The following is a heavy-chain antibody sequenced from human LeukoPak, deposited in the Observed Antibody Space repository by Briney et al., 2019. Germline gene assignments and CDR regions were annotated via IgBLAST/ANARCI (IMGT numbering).Heavy chain of an antibody. Sequence: GGSLRLSCAASGFTVSSNYMSWVRQAPGKGLEWVSVIYSGGSTYYADSVKGRFTISRDNSKNTLYLQMNSLRAEDTAVYYCARGYGSGSYCFDYWGQGALVIVSS. D-gene: IGHD3-10*01. V-gene: IGHV3-53*01. CDR3: ARGYGSGSYCFDY. CDR1: GFTVSSNY. CDR2: IYSGGST. J-gene: IGHJ4*02.